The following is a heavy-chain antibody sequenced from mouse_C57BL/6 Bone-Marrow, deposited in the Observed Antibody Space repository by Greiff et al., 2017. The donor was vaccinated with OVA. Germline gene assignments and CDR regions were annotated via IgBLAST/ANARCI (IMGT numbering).Heavy chain of an antibody. V-gene: IGHV1-81*01. CDR1: GYTFTSYG. CDR2: IYPRSGNT. Sequence: QVQLQQSGAELARPGASVKLSCKASGYTFTSYGISWVKQRTGQGLEWIGEIYPRSGNTYYNEKFKGKATLTVDTSSSTAYMELHSLTSEDSAVYFCARPDGSSCYFDYWGQGTTLTVSS. CDR3: ARPDGSSCYFDY. D-gene: IGHD1-1*01. J-gene: IGHJ2*01.